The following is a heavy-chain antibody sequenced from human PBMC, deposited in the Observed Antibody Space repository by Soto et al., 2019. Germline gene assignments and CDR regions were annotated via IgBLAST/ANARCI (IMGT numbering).Heavy chain of an antibody. Sequence: PGGSLRLSCAASGFTVSSNYMSWVRQAPGEGLEWVTVTYSGGSTYYADSVKGRFNISRDNSKNTLYLQMNSLRAEDTAVYYCARKSRGAYCIGGSCFSGAFDIWGQGTMVTVSS. CDR3: ARKSRGAYCIGGSCFSGAFDI. D-gene: IGHD2-15*01. CDR1: GFTVSSNY. J-gene: IGHJ3*02. V-gene: IGHV3-66*01. CDR2: TYSGGST.